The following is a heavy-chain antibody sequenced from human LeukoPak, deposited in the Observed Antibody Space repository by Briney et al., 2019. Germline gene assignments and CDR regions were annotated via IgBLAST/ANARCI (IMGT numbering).Heavy chain of an antibody. V-gene: IGHV4-34*01. CDR1: GGSFSDYY. J-gene: IGHJ6*02. CDR2: INHSGST. CDR3: ARINDFWSGPTLDV. Sequence: RTSETLSLTCAVYGGSFSDYYWSWIRQPPGKGLEWIGEINHSGSTNYNPSLKRRVTILVDTSNNHFSLKLSSVTAADTAVYYCARINDFWSGPTLDVWGQGTTVTVSS. D-gene: IGHD3-3*01.